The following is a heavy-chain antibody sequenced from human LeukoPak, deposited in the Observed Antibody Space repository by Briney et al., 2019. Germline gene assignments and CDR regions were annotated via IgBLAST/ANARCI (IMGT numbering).Heavy chain of an antibody. CDR3: GYCSSTSCYS. CDR1: GSTLSSYW. D-gene: IGHD2-2*01. CDR2: INTDGRST. V-gene: IGHV3-74*01. Sequence: AGGSLRLSCAASGSTLSSYWMHWVRQAPGKGPVWVSRINTDGRSTSYADSVKGRFTISRDNAKNTLYLQMNSLRAEDTAVYYCGYCSSTSCYSWGQGTLVTVSS. J-gene: IGHJ4*02.